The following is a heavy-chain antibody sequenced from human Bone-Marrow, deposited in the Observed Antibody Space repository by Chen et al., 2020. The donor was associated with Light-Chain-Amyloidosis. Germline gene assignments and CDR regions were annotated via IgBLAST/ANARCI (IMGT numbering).Heavy chain of an antibody. D-gene: IGHD3-3*01. CDR1: GGSISSGDYY. CDR3: ARGDYDLGYFDY. J-gene: IGHJ4*02. CDR2: IYYSGSS. V-gene: IGHV4-30-4*01. Sequence: QVQLQVSGPGLVKPSQTLSLTCTVSGGSISSGDYYWSWIRQPPGKGLEWIVYIYYSGSSHFNPSLKSRVTMSLDTSKNQFSLKLNSVTAADTAVFYCARGDYDLGYFDYWGQGMLVTVSS.